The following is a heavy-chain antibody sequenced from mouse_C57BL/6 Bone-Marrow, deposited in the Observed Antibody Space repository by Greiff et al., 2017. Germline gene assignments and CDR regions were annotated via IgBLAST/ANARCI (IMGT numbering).Heavy chain of an antibody. J-gene: IGHJ1*03. CDR1: GFTFSDYY. V-gene: IGHV5-12*01. CDR2: ISNGGGSP. D-gene: IGHD1-1*01. Sequence: EVQVVESGGGLVQPGGSLKLSCAASGFTFSDYYMYWVRQTPEKRLEWVAYISNGGGSPYSPDTVKGRFPISRDNAKNTLYLQMSRLKSEDTARYYCAREGGTTVVRGSDWYFDVWGTGTTVTVSS. CDR3: AREGGTTVVRGSDWYFDV.